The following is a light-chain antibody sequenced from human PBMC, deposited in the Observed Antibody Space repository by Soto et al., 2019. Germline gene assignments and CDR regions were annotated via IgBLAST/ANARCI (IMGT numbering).Light chain of an antibody. CDR2: GAS. V-gene: IGKV3-20*01. CDR1: QSVSNNY. Sequence: EILLTQSPGTLSLSPGERATLSCRASQSVSNNYLAWYQQKPGQATRLLIYGASSRATGIPDRFSGSGSGTDFTLTISRLEPEDFAVYYCQQYGSSFSITFGQGTRLEIK. J-gene: IGKJ5*01. CDR3: QQYGSSFSIT.